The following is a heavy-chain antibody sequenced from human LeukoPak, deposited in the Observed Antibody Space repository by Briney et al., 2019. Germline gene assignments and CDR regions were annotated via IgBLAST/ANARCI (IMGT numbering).Heavy chain of an antibody. V-gene: IGHV4-39*02. J-gene: IGHJ4*02. CDR3: ARDTYGDYLY. D-gene: IGHD4-17*01. CDR1: GGSISSSSYY. Sequence: SETLSLTCTVSGGSISSSSYYWGWIRQPPGKGLGWIGSIYYSGSTYYNPSLKSRVTISVDTSKNQFSLKLSSVTAADTAVYYCARDTYGDYLYWGQGTLVTVSS. CDR2: IYYSGST.